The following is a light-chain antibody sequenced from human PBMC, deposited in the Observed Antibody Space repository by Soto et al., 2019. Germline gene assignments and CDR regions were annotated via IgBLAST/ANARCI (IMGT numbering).Light chain of an antibody. Sequence: EIVMTQSPATLSVSPGERATLSCRASQSVSSDLAWYRQKPGQAPRLLIYFGSNRAAGIPPRFSGSGSGTEFTLTIDSLQPEDFALFYCQQRSSWPWTFGQGTRVEVK. CDR2: FGS. J-gene: IGKJ1*01. CDR1: QSVSSD. V-gene: IGKV3-11*01. CDR3: QQRSSWPWT.